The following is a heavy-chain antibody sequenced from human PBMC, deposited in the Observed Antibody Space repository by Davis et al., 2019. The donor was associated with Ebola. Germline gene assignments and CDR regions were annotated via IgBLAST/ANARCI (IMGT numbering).Heavy chain of an antibody. Sequence: PGGSLRLSCAAPGFTSSSYEMNWVRQAPGKGLEWISYISSSGSTIYYADSVKGRFTISRDNAKNSLYLQMNSLRAEDTAVYYCARGDRDDYVWGSYRRYFDYWGQGTLVTVSS. CDR1: GFTSSSYE. CDR2: ISSSGSTI. V-gene: IGHV3-48*03. D-gene: IGHD3-16*02. J-gene: IGHJ4*02. CDR3: ARGDRDDYVWGSYRRYFDY.